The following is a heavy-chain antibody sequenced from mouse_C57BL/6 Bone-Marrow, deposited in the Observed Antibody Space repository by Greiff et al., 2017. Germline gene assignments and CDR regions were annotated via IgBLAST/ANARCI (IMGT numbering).Heavy chain of an antibody. V-gene: IGHV1-26*01. J-gene: IGHJ2*01. CDR3: ARVTTVVAYYFDY. CDR2: INPNNGGT. CDR1: GYTFTDYY. D-gene: IGHD1-1*01. Sequence: EVQLKQSGPELVKPGASVKISCKASGYTFTDYYMNWVKQSHGKSLEWIGDINPNNGGTSYNQKFKGKATLTVDKSSSTAYMELRSLTSEDSAVYYCARVTTVVAYYFDYWGHGTTRTVSS.